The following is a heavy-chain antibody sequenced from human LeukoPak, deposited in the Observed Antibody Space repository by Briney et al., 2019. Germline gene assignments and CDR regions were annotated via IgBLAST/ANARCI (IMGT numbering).Heavy chain of an antibody. D-gene: IGHD5-18*01. CDR1: GFTFSSYG. CDR3: AKDQAGYSYDSYYFDY. CDR2: ISYDGSNE. Sequence: GGSLRLSCAASGFTFSSYGIHWVRQAPGKGLEWVALISYDGSNEYYADSVKGRFTISRDNSKNTLYLQMHSLRAEDTAVYYCAKDQAGYSYDSYYFDYWGQGTLVTVSS. J-gene: IGHJ4*02. V-gene: IGHV3-30*18.